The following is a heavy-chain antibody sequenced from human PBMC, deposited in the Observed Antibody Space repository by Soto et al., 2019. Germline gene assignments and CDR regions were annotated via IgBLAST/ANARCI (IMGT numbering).Heavy chain of an antibody. Sequence: TLSVTCTVSGGSIISGGYYWIWIRQHPGKGLEWIGYIYYSGSTYYNPSLKSRVTISVDTSKNQFSLKLSSVTAADTAVYYCATTIWNLRRASSEHFAYWGQGTLVTVSS. CDR2: IYYSGST. CDR3: ATTIWNLRRASSEHFAY. V-gene: IGHV4-31*03. D-gene: IGHD1-1*01. CDR1: GGSIISGGYY. J-gene: IGHJ4*02.